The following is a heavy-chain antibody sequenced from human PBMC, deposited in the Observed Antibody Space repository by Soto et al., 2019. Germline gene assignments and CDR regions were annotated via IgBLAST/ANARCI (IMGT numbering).Heavy chain of an antibody. CDR3: ARANVTMIVGEYYYYYYGMDV. D-gene: IGHD3-22*01. Sequence: ASVKVSCKASGGTFSSYAISWVRQAPGQGLEWMGGIIPIFGTANYAQKFQGRVTITADESTSTAYMELSSLRSEDTAVYYCARANVTMIVGEYYYYYYGMDVWGQGTTVTVS. V-gene: IGHV1-69*13. J-gene: IGHJ6*02. CDR2: IIPIFGTA. CDR1: GGTFSSYA.